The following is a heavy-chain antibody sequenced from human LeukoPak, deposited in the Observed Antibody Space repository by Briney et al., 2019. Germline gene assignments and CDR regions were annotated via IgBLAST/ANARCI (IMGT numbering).Heavy chain of an antibody. J-gene: IGHJ4*02. CDR3: ARDSIRGVRLLDY. Sequence: ASVKVSCKASGYTFTGYYMHWVRQAPGQGLEWMGWINPNSGGTNYAQKFQGRVTVTGDSSISTTYMELSGLTSDDTAVYYCARDSIRGVRLLDYWGQGTLVTVSS. D-gene: IGHD3-3*01. CDR2: INPNSGGT. V-gene: IGHV1-2*02. CDR1: GYTFTGYY.